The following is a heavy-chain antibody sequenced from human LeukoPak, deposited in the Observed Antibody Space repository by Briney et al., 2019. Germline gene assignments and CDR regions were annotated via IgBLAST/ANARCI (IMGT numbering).Heavy chain of an antibody. D-gene: IGHD5-18*01. CDR2: ISSSGSTI. V-gene: IGHV3-11*04. Sequence: GGSLRLSCAASGFTFSDYYVSWIRQAPGKGLEWVSYISSSGSTIYYADSVKGRFTISRDNAKNSLYLQMNSLRAEDTAVYYCARDGYSYGINWFDPWGQGTLVTVSS. J-gene: IGHJ5*02. CDR3: ARDGYSYGINWFDP. CDR1: GFTFSDYY.